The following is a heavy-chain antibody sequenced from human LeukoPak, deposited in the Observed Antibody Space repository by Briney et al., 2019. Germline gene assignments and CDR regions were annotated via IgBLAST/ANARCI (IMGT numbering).Heavy chain of an antibody. CDR3: TRDYYDSNGYYFPPGY. D-gene: IGHD3-22*01. CDR1: GFTFSTYS. Sequence: GGSLRLSCAASGFTFSTYSLHWVRQAPGKGLEWVAIISYDGRDKYYADSVKGRFTISRDNSKNTLNLQMNSLRTEDTAVYYCTRDYYDSNGYYFPPGYWGQGTLVIVSS. CDR2: ISYDGRDK. V-gene: IGHV3-30*04. J-gene: IGHJ4*02.